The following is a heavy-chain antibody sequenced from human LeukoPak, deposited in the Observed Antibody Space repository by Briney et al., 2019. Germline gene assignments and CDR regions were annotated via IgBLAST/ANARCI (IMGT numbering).Heavy chain of an antibody. CDR3: ARLTGSGRYYYYYYGMDV. V-gene: IGHV1-18*01. Sequence: ASVKVSCKASGYTFTSYGISWVRQAPGQGLEWMGWISAYNGNTNYAQKLQGRVTMTTDTSTGTAYMELRSLRSDDTAVYYCARLTGSGRYYYYYYGMDVWGQGTTVTVSS. D-gene: IGHD6-19*01. CDR1: GYTFTSYG. CDR2: ISAYNGNT. J-gene: IGHJ6*02.